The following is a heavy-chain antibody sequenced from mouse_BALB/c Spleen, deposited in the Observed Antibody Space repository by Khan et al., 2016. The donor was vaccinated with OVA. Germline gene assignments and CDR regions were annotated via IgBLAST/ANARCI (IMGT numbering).Heavy chain of an antibody. CDR1: GYTFTSYW. CDR3: ARDRIDY. CDR2: LNPTSGYT. Sequence: QVPLKASGAELAKPGASVKMSCTASGYTFTSYWMHWIQQRPGQGLEWIGYLNPTSGYTDYHQKFKDKATLTANKSSSTAYMQLSSLTSDDSAVYYCARDRIDYWGQGTALTVSA. J-gene: IGHJ2*01. V-gene: IGHV1-7*01.